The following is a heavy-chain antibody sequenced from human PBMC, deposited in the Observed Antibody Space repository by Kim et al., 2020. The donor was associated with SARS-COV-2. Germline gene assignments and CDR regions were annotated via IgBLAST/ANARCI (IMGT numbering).Heavy chain of an antibody. V-gene: IGHV4-31*03. D-gene: IGHD5-18*01. CDR2: IYYSGST. CDR3: AREEYVDTAIIGY. J-gene: IGHJ4*02. CDR1: GGSISSGGYY. Sequence: SETLSLTCTVSGGSISSGGYYWSWIRQHPGKGLEWIGYIYYSGSTYYNPSLKSRVTISVDTSKNQFSLKLSSVTAADTAVYYCAREEYVDTAIIGYSGQGTLVTVSS.